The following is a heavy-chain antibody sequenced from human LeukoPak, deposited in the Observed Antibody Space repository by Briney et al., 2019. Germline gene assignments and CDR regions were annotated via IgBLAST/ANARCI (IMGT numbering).Heavy chain of an antibody. V-gene: IGHV4-31*03. CDR1: GGSISSGGDY. J-gene: IGHJ4*02. CDR3: ARGVYYASGQYYFDY. D-gene: IGHD3-10*01. CDR2: IYYSGST. Sequence: SQTLSLTCTVSGGSISSGGDYWSWIRQHPGKGLVWIGYIYYSGSTYYNPSLKSRVTLSVDTSKNQFSLKLSSVTAADTALYYCARGVYYASGQYYFDYWGQGTLVTVSS.